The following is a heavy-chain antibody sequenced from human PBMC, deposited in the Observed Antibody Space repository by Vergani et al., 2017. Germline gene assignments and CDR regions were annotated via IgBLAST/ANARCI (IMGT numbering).Heavy chain of an antibody. D-gene: IGHD6-19*01. V-gene: IGHV3-64*07. CDR2: ISSNGGST. CDR1: GFTFSSYA. CDR3: ARSNITEYSSGWYYFDY. J-gene: IGHJ4*02. Sequence: VQLVESGGGVVQPGRSLRLSCAASGFTFSSYAMHWVRQAPGKGLEYVSAISSNGGSTYYADSVKGRFTISRDNSKNTLYLQMGSLRAEDMAVYYCARSNITEYSSGWYYFDYWGQGTLVTVSS.